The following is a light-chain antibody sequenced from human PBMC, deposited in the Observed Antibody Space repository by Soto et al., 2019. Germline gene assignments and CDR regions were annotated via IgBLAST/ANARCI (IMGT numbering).Light chain of an antibody. CDR2: EVS. CDR3: SSYAGSSNWV. CDR1: GSDVGYYNH. J-gene: IGLJ3*02. Sequence: QSVLTQPASVSGSPGQSITISCTGTGSDVGYYNHVSWYQQYPGKAPKLMIYEVSNRPSGVSNRFSGSKSGNTASLIVSGLQAEDEADYYRSSYAGSSNWVFGGGTKVTVL. V-gene: IGLV2-14*01.